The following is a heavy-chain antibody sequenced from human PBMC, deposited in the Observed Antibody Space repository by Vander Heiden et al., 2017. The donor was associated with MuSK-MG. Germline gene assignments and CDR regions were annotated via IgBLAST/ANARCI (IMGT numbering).Heavy chain of an antibody. Sequence: QLQLQESGSGLLKPSQTLSRTCAVSGGSISSGGYSWSWIRQPPGKGLEWIGYIYHSGSTYYNPTLKSRVTISVDRSKNQFSLKLSSVTAADTAVYYCARAGYDFWSGYPGPYFDYWGQGTLVTVSS. CDR2: IYHSGST. V-gene: IGHV4-30-2*01. CDR3: ARAGYDFWSGYPGPYFDY. CDR1: GGSISSGGYS. D-gene: IGHD3-3*01. J-gene: IGHJ4*02.